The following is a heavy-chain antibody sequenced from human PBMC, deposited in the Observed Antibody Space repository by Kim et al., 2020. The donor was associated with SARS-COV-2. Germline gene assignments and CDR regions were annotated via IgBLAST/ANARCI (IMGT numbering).Heavy chain of an antibody. V-gene: IGHV4-39*01. Sequence: NPSLKRRVTISVDTSKNQFSLKLSSVTAADTAVYYCAVTTLMIVVVAPDYWGQGTLVTVSS. CDR3: AVTTLMIVVVAPDY. J-gene: IGHJ4*02. D-gene: IGHD3-22*01.